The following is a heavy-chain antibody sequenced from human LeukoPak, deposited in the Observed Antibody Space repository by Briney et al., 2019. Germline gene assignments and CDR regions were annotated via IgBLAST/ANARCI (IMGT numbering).Heavy chain of an antibody. CDR3: AVPRTTDGFDI. V-gene: IGHV5-51*01. CDR2: IYPGDSDI. CDR1: GYSFTNYW. D-gene: IGHD1-1*01. Sequence: HGESLKISCKGSGYSFTNYWIDWVRQMPGKGLEWMGIIYPGDSDIRVSPSFQGQVTISADKSISTAYLQWSSLKASDSAMYYCAVPRTTDGFDIWGQGTLVTVSS. J-gene: IGHJ3*02.